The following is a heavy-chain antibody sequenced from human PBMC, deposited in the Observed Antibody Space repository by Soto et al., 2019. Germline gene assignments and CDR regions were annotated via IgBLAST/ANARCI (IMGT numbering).Heavy chain of an antibody. J-gene: IGHJ6*02. CDR3: ARDLSPVVVVAAWRNYYYYYGIDV. D-gene: IGHD2-15*01. CDR2: IIPIFGTA. CDR1: GGTFSSYA. V-gene: IGHV1-69*13. Sequence: SVKVSCKASGGTFSSYAISWVRQAPGQRLEWMGGIIPIFGTANYAQKFQGRVTITADESTSTAYMELSSLRSEDTAVYYCARDLSPVVVVAAWRNYYYYYGIDVWGQGTTVTVYS.